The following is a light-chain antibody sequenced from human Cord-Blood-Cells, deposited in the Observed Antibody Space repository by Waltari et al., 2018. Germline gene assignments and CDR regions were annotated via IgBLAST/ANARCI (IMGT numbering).Light chain of an antibody. Sequence: DIQMTQSHSTLSASVGDRVTITCRASQSISSWLAWYQQKPGKAPKLLIYDASSLESGVPSRFSCSGSGTEFTLTINSLQPDDFATYYCQQYNSYSTFGQGTKVEIK. V-gene: IGKV1-5*01. CDR3: QQYNSYST. J-gene: IGKJ1*01. CDR2: DAS. CDR1: QSISSW.